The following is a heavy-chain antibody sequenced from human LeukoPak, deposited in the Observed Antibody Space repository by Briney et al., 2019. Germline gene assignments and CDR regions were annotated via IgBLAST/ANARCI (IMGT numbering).Heavy chain of an antibody. V-gene: IGHV4-59*08. J-gene: IGHJ4*02. Sequence: PSETLSLTCTVSGGSISSYYWIWIRQPPGQGLEWIAYISYSGSTHYNPSLKSRVTISVDTSKNQFSVKLTSVTAADTAVYYCARLRVGGYFDYWGQGTLVTVSS. CDR1: GGSISSYY. CDR2: ISYSGST. CDR3: ARLRVGGYFDY.